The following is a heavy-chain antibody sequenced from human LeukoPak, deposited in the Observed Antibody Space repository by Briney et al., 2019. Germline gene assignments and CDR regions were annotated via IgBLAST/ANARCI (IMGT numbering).Heavy chain of an antibody. CDR2: ISYDGSNK. CDR3: GRDRGIMFGGFNPDY. V-gene: IGHV3-30-3*01. Sequence: GGSLRLSCAASGFTFSSYAMHWVRQAPGKGLEWVAVISYDGSNKYYADSVKGRFTISRDNSKNTLYLQMNSLRAEDTAVYYCGRDRGIMFGGFNPDYGGQGPLVTVS. CDR1: GFTFSSYA. J-gene: IGHJ4*02. D-gene: IGHD3-16*01.